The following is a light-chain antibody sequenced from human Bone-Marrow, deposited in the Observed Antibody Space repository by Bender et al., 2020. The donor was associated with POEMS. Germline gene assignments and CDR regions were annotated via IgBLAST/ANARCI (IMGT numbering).Light chain of an antibody. CDR3: CSYAGSHTWV. Sequence: QAALTQPASVSGSPGQSITISCTGTSSDVGSYNAVSWYQQHPGEAPKVMISEDSKRPSGVSNRFSGSKSGNTASLTISGLQTEDEADHYCCSYAGSHTWVFGGGTKLTVL. CDR2: EDS. CDR1: SSDVGSYNA. V-gene: IGLV2-23*01. J-gene: IGLJ3*02.